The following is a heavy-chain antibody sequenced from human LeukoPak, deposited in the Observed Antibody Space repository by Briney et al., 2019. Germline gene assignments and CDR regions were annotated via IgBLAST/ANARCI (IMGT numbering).Heavy chain of an antibody. CDR3: AGVVYYGSGSYFDY. Sequence: SETLSLTCAVSGGSISSSNWWSWVRQPPGKGLEWIGEIYHSGSTNYNPSLKSRVTISVDKSKNQFSLKLSSVTAADTAVYYCAGVVYYGSGSYFDYWGQGTLVTVSS. CDR2: IYHSGST. V-gene: IGHV4-4*02. CDR1: GGSISSSNW. J-gene: IGHJ4*02. D-gene: IGHD3-10*01.